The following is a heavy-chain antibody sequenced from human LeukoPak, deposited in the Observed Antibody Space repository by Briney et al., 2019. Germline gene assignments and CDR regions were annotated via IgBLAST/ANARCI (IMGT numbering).Heavy chain of an antibody. V-gene: IGHV4-39*07. CDR2: IYYSGST. CDR1: GGSISSSSYY. CDR3: ARDGGPYSSGWYGY. D-gene: IGHD6-19*01. Sequence: SETLSLTCTVSGGSISSSSYYWGWIRQPPGKGLEWIGSIYYSGSTYYNPSLKSRVTISVDTSKNQFSLKLSSVTAADTAVYYCARDGGPYSSGWYGYWGQGTLVTVSS. J-gene: IGHJ4*02.